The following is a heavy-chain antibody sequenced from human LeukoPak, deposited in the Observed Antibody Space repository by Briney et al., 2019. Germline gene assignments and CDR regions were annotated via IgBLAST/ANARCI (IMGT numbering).Heavy chain of an antibody. D-gene: IGHD2-2*01. CDR3: ASLRYCSSTSCMGYFDY. J-gene: IGHJ4*02. V-gene: IGHV1-69*04. Sequence: ASVTVSCKASGGTFSSYAISWVRQAPGQGLEWMGRIIPILGIANYAQKFQGRVTITTDESTSTAYMELSSLRSEDTAVYYCASLRYCSSTSCMGYFDYWGQGTLVTVSS. CDR2: IIPILGIA. CDR1: GGTFSSYA.